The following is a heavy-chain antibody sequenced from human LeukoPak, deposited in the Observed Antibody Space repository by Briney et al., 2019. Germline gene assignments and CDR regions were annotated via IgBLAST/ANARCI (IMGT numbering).Heavy chain of an antibody. CDR2: INWNGGST. D-gene: IGHD3-3*01. CDR3: ARDTIRFLGYYMDV. Sequence: GGSLRLSCAASGFTFDDYGMSWVRQAPGKGLEWVSGINWNGGSTGYADSVKGRFTISRDNAKNSLYLQMNSLRAEDTALYYCARDTIRFLGYYMDVWGKGTTVTVSS. J-gene: IGHJ6*03. V-gene: IGHV3-20*04. CDR1: GFTFDDYG.